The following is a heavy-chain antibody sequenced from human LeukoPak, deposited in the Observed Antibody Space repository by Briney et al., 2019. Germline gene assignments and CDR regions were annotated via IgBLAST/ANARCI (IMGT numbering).Heavy chain of an antibody. V-gene: IGHV3-21*01. Sequence: PGGSLRLSCATSGFTFGSYAISWVRQAPGKGLEWVSAISSSSSYIYYADSVKGRFTISRDNAKNSLYLQMNSLRAEDTAVYYCARDSTGDENWFDPWGQGTLVTVSS. CDR1: GFTFGSYA. J-gene: IGHJ5*02. CDR2: ISSSSSYI. CDR3: ARDSTGDENWFDP. D-gene: IGHD2-21*02.